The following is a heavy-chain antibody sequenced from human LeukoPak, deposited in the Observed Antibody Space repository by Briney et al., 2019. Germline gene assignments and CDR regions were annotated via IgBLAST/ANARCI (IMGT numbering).Heavy chain of an antibody. CDR3: AKDMGAYGDYGSAGPSDY. J-gene: IGHJ4*02. V-gene: IGHV3-33*06. Sequence: PGRSLRLSCAASGFTFSSYGMHWVRQAPGKGLEWVAVIWYDGSNKYYADSVKCRFTISRDNSKNTLYLQMNSLRAEDTAVYYCAKDMGAYGDYGSAGPSDYWGQGTLVTVSS. CDR2: IWYDGSNK. CDR1: GFTFSSYG. D-gene: IGHD4-17*01.